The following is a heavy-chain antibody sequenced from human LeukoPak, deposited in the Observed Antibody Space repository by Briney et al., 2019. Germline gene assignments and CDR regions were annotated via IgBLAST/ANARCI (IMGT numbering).Heavy chain of an antibody. CDR1: GGSVSSNSAA. D-gene: IGHD6-19*01. CDR2: TYYRSKWYN. Sequence: SQTLSLTCAISGGSVSSNSAAWNWIRQSPSRGLEWLGRTYYRSKWYNDYALPVKSRITINPDTSKNQFSLQLNSVTPEDTAVYYCARDLLAVAGSLAFDIWGQGTMVTVSS. J-gene: IGHJ3*02. CDR3: ARDLLAVAGSLAFDI. V-gene: IGHV6-1*01.